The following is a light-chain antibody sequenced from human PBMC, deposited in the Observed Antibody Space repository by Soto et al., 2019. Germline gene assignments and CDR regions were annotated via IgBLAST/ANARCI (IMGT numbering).Light chain of an antibody. CDR1: ETVNSN. V-gene: IGKV3-15*01. Sequence: EIVMTQSPATLSVSPGEKATLSCRASETVNSNLAWYQQKPGQAPRLIIYTISTRATGIPARFSGSGSGTEFTLTISSLQSEDLGVYYCQQYNKWCTFGQGTKVDIK. CDR2: TIS. CDR3: QQYNKWCT. J-gene: IGKJ1*01.